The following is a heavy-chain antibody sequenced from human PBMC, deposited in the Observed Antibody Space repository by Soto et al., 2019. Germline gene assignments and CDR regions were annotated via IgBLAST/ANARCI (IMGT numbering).Heavy chain of an antibody. CDR2: IYYSGST. V-gene: IGHV4-39*01. D-gene: IGHD6-13*01. J-gene: IGHJ5*02. Sequence: SETLSLTCTVSGGSISSSSYYWGWIRQPPGKGLEWIGSIYYSGSTYYNPSLKSRVTISVDTSKNQFSLKLSSVTAADTAVYYCARRRQQLVQAPAHPYNWFDPWGQGTLVTVSS. CDR1: GGSISSSSYY. CDR3: ARRRQQLVQAPAHPYNWFDP.